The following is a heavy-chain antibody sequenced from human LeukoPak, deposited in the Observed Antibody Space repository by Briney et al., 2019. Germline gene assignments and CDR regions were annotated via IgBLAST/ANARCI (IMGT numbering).Heavy chain of an antibody. CDR1: RFTFSDYY. V-gene: IGHV3-11*04. D-gene: IGHD3-22*01. J-gene: IGHJ4*02. CDR3: ASSYRIYYDSSGYYPD. CDR2: ISSSGSTI. Sequence: KPGGSLRLSCAASRFTFSDYYMSWIRQAPGKGLEWVSYISSSGSTIYYADSVKGRFTISRDNAKNSLYLQMNSLRAEDTAVYYCASSYRIYYDSSGYYPDWGQGTLVTVSS.